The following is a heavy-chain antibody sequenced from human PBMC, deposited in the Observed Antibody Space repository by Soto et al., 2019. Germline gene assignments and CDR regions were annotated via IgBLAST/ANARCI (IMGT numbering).Heavy chain of an antibody. D-gene: IGHD3-3*01. CDR3: ANRLELYYDFWSGHDY. Sequence: GGSLRLSCAASGFTFDDYAMHWVRQAPGKGLEWVSGISWNSGSIDYADSVKGRFTISRDNAKNTLYLQMNSLRAEDTALYYCANRLELYYDFWSGHDYWGQGTLVTVSS. CDR2: ISWNSGSI. V-gene: IGHV3-9*01. J-gene: IGHJ4*02. CDR1: GFTFDDYA.